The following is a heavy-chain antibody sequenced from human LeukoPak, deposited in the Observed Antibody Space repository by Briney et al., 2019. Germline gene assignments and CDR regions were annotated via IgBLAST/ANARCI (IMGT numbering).Heavy chain of an antibody. CDR3: ARVDVLLWFCLTALDAFNI. Sequence: PSETLSLTCAVYGGSFSGYYWSWIRQPPGKGLEWIGEINHSGSTNYNPSLKSRVTISVDTSKNQFSLKLSSVTAADSAAYYCARVDVLLWFCLTALDAFNIWRQGPRVTVSS. D-gene: IGHD3-10*01. CDR1: GGSFSGYY. CDR2: INHSGST. V-gene: IGHV4-34*01. J-gene: IGHJ3*02.